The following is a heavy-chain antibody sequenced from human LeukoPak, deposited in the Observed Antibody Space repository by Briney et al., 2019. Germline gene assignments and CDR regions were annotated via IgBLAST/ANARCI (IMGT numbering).Heavy chain of an antibody. CDR1: GFTFSKYY. J-gene: IGHJ4*02. Sequence: GGSLRLSCAASGFTFSKYYMSWVRQAPGKGLEWVSYISSSGSTIDYADSVKGRFTISRDNAKNSLYLQMNSLRAEDTALYYCARDSSYYDSSGYWSYWGQGTLVTVSS. CDR2: ISSSGSTI. V-gene: IGHV3-11*01. CDR3: ARDSSYYDSSGYWSY. D-gene: IGHD3-22*01.